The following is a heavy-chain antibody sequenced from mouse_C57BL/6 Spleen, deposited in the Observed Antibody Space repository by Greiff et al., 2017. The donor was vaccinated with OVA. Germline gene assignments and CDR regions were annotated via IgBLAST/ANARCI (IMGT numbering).Heavy chain of an antibody. CDR3: ARGGGYGYDLAMDY. D-gene: IGHD2-2*01. Sequence: EVKLMESEGGLVQPGSSMKPSCTASGFTFSDYYMAWVRQVPEKGLEWVANINYDGSSTYYLDSLKSRFIISRDNAKNILYLQMSSLKSEDTATYYCARGGGYGYDLAMDYWGQGTSVTVSS. CDR1: GFTFSDYY. J-gene: IGHJ4*01. V-gene: IGHV5-16*01. CDR2: INYDGSST.